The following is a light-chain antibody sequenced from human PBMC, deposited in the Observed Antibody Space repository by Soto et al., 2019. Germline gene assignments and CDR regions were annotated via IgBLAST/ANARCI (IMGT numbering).Light chain of an antibody. CDR2: EVT. Sequence: QSVLTQPPSVSGSPGQSVTISCTGSNSDIGTYNRVSWYQQPPGTAPKLMIYEVTDRPSGVPDRFSGSKSGNTASLTISGLQAEDEADYYCSSFTSNSTLVFGGGTKVTVL. J-gene: IGLJ2*01. CDR3: SSFTSNSTLV. CDR1: NSDIGTYNR. V-gene: IGLV2-18*02.